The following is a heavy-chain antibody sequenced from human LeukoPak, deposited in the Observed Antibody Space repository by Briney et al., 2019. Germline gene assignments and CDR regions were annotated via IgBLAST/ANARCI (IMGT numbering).Heavy chain of an antibody. CDR2: IYYSGST. Sequence: SETLSLTCTVSGGSISSYYWSWIRQPPGKGLEWIGYIYYSGSTNYNPSLKSRVTISVDTSKNQFSLKLSSVTAADTAVYYCARAGVSPHYNFDYWGQGTLVTVSS. CDR1: GGSISSYY. D-gene: IGHD3-10*01. CDR3: ARAGVSPHYNFDY. V-gene: IGHV4-59*01. J-gene: IGHJ4*02.